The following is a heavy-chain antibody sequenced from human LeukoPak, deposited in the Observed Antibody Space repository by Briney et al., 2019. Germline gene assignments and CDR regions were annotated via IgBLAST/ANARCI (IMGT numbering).Heavy chain of an antibody. CDR1: GGSISGTNW. CDR3: SRESGPFCPFGY. D-gene: IGHD1-26*01. V-gene: IGHV4-4*02. Sequence: SGTLSLTCGVSGGSISGTNWWSWVRQPPGQGLEWIGEISLAGQTNYNPSLNGRVTMSLDKSSNQLSLHLTSVTAADTATYYCSRESGPFCPFGYWGQGTLVSVSS. J-gene: IGHJ4*02. CDR2: ISLAGQT.